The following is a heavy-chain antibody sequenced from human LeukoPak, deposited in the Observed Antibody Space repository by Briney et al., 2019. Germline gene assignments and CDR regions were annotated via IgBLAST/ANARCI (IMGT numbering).Heavy chain of an antibody. CDR3: EREWFGESN. CDR2: ISYDGTKT. Sequence: GGSLRLSCAPSGFTFSSSNMHWVRQSPGRGLEWVALISYDGTKTYYGESVKGRLTVSRDNSKNMLFLQMNSLSAEDTAIYYCEREWFGESNWGQGALVTVSS. J-gene: IGHJ4*02. D-gene: IGHD3-10*01. V-gene: IGHV3-30*04. CDR1: GFTFSSSN.